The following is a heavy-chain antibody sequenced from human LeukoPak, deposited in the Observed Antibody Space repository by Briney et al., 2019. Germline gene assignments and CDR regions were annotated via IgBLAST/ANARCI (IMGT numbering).Heavy chain of an antibody. CDR3: ARDHVYGGADY. J-gene: IGHJ4*02. CDR1: GFTFHNHA. CDR2: TSGDGITT. Sequence: GGSLRLSCAASGFTFHNHAIHWVRQAPGKGLEWVSLTSGDGITTYFADSVKGRFTISRDNSKSSLFLQVNSLRTEDTALYYCARDHVYGGADYWGQGTLVTVSS. V-gene: IGHV3-43*02. D-gene: IGHD5/OR15-5a*01.